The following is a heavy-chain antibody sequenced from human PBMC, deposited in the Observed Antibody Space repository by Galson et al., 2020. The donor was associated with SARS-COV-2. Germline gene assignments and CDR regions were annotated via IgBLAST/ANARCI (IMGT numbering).Heavy chain of an antibody. J-gene: IGHJ6*02. D-gene: IGHD3-22*01. Sequence: GGSLRLSCAASGFTFSNYWMHWVRQAPGKGLVWVSRINGDGRSRTYADSVKGRFTISRDSAKNTVSLQMNCLRAEDTAVYYCATQEFYYGSSGYEESDYGMDVWGQGTTVTVSS. CDR3: ATQEFYYGSSGYEESDYGMDV. V-gene: IGHV3-74*01. CDR1: GFTFSNYW. CDR2: INGDGRSR.